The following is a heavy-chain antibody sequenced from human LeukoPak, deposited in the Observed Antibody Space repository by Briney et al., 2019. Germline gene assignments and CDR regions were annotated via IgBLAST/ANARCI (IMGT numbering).Heavy chain of an antibody. CDR3: ARRAAYYYGLDV. CDR2: IYPDDSDA. CDR1: GYRFTTYW. V-gene: IGHV5-51*01. D-gene: IGHD2-15*01. J-gene: IGHJ6*02. Sequence: GESLKISCKGSGYRFTTYWIGWVRQMPGKGLEWMGIIYPDDSDARYTPSFQGQVTISVDKSINTAYLQWRSLKASDTATYYCARRAAYYYGLDVWGQGTTVTVSS.